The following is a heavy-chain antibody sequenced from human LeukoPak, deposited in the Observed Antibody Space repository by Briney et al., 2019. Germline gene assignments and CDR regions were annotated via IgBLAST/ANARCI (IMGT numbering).Heavy chain of an antibody. J-gene: IGHJ4*02. CDR3: ARSQANEGMGY. Sequence: SETLSLTCVVSGYSISSGYYWGWIRQPPGTGLEWIGSIYHSGRTNYNPSLMGRVTLSVDTSKNQFSLRLSSVTAADTAVYYCARSQANEGMGYWGQGALVTVSS. CDR2: IYHSGRT. V-gene: IGHV4-38-2*01. CDR1: GYSISSGYY. D-gene: IGHD1-1*01.